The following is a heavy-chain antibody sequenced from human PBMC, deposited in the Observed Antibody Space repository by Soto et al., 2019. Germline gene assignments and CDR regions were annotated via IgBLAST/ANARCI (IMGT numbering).Heavy chain of an antibody. J-gene: IGHJ4*02. Sequence: QVQLVQSGAEVKKPGASVKVSCKASGYTFTSYDINWVRQATGQGLEWMGWMNPNSGNTGYAQQFKGRVTMTRHTSKRTAYMELRTLRSEDAAVYYCARDYYDYWGPGTLVTVSS. V-gene: IGHV1-8*01. CDR3: ARDYYDY. CDR1: GYTFTSYD. CDR2: MNPNSGNT.